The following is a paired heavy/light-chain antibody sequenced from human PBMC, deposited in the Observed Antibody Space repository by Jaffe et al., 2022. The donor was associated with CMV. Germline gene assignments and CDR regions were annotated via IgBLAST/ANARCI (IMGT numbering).Light chain of an antibody. J-gene: IGKJ4*01. CDR1: RTVSNNY. CDR3: QQYITSSPV. Sequence: IVLTQSPGTLSLSPGERATLSCRASRTVSNNYLAWYQQKPGQAPRLLIYGASNRATGIPDRFSGSGSGTDFTLTISRLEPEDLAVYYCQQYITSSPVFGGGTKVEI. V-gene: IGKV3-20*01. CDR2: GAS.
Heavy chain of an antibody. CDR2: IDPSDSYT. CDR1: GYTFTSYW. D-gene: IGHD4-17*01. CDR3: ARHFNYGDPGPSYY. J-gene: IGHJ4*02. V-gene: IGHV5-10-1*03. Sequence: EVQLVQSEAEVKKPGESLRISCTGSGYTFTSYWISWVRQMPGKGLEWMGKIDPSDSYTKYSVSFEGHVTLSVDNSIRTAYLHWSSLEASDTAIYYCARHFNYGDPGPSYYWGQGTLISVSS.